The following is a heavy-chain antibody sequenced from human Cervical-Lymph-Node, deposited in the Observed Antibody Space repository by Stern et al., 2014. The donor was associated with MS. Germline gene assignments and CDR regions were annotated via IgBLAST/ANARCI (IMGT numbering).Heavy chain of an antibody. Sequence: QVKLEQSGAEVKKPGASVKVSCNDSGYTFTSYGVSLVRQAPGQGPAWKGWISAYNGNTNYAQKLQGRVTMTTDTSTSTAYMELRSLRSDDTAVYYCARGLLGSENAFDIWGQGTMVTVSS. D-gene: IGHD2-15*01. V-gene: IGHV1-18*01. CDR2: ISAYNGNT. CDR3: ARGLLGSENAFDI. J-gene: IGHJ3*02. CDR1: GYTFTSYG.